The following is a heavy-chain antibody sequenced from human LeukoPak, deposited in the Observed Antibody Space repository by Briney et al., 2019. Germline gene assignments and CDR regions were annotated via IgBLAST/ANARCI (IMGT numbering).Heavy chain of an antibody. J-gene: IGHJ4*02. Sequence: ASVKVSCKASEYTFIGYYMHWVRQAPGQGLEWMGWINPNSGGTNYAQKFQGRLTMTTDTFTTTAYMELRSLRSDDTAVYFCATDLSLEDCSGEACYSGAHDYWGQGTLVTVSS. CDR1: EYTFIGYY. CDR2: INPNSGGT. CDR3: ATDLSLEDCSGEACYSGAHDY. V-gene: IGHV1-2*02. D-gene: IGHD2-15*01.